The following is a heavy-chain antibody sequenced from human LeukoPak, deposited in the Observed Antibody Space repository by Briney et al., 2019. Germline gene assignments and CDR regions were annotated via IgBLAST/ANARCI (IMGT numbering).Heavy chain of an antibody. J-gene: IGHJ4*02. CDR1: GFTFSSYA. V-gene: IGHV3-30-3*01. CDR3: LKDSSI. Sequence: GGSLRLSCAASGFTFSSYAMHWVRQAPGKGLEWVAVISYDGSNKYYADSVKGRFTISRDNSKNTLYLQMNSLRADDTALYYCLKDSSIWGQGTLVTVSS. D-gene: IGHD3-9*01. CDR2: ISYDGSNK.